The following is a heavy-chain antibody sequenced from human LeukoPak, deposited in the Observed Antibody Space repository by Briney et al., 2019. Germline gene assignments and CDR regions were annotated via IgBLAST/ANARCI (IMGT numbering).Heavy chain of an antibody. Sequence: SETLSLTCTVSGGSISSGGYYWSWIRQHPGKGLEWVGYIYYSGSTYYNPSLKSRVTISVDTSKNQFSLKLSSVTAADTAVYYCARGRNWYYVSGSHGPLYYYGMDVWGQGTTVTVSS. CDR3: ARGRNWYYVSGSHGPLYYYGMDV. CDR2: IYYSGST. D-gene: IGHD3-10*01. CDR1: GGSISSGGYY. J-gene: IGHJ6*02. V-gene: IGHV4-31*03.